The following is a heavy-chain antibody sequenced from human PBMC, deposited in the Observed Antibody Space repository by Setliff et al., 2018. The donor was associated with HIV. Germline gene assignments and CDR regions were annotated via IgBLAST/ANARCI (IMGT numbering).Heavy chain of an antibody. Sequence: GGSLRLSCAASGFTFSNYAMSWVRQAPGEGLEWVSAILSTGERTFYADSVKGRFTISRDNAKNTLFLQMNSLRAEDTAVYYCARLPQDVRSSIDFWGQGTLVTVSS. CDR2: ILSTGERT. CDR3: ARLPQDVRSSIDF. D-gene: IGHD6-6*01. J-gene: IGHJ4*02. CDR1: GFTFSNYA. V-gene: IGHV3-23*01.